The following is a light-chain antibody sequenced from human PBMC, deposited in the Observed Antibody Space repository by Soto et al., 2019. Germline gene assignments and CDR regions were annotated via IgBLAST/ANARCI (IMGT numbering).Light chain of an antibody. Sequence: QSVLTQPPSASGTPGQRVTISCSGRRSNIGGNAVNWYQQHPGKAPKLMIYEGSKRPSGVSNRFSGSKSGNTASLTISGLQAEDEADYYCCSYAGSSTYVFGTGTKVTVL. V-gene: IGLV2-23*01. CDR2: EGS. CDR1: RSNIGGNA. J-gene: IGLJ1*01. CDR3: CSYAGSSTYV.